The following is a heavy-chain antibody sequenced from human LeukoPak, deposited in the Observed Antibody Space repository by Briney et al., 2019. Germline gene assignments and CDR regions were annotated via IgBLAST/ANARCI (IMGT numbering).Heavy chain of an antibody. D-gene: IGHD2-15*01. V-gene: IGHV1-69*13. CDR2: IIPIFGTA. Sequence: ASVKVSCKASGGTFSSYAISWVRQAPGQGLEWMGGIIPIFGTANYAQKFQGRVTITADESTSTAYMELSSLRSEDTAVYYCARGGYCSDGSCAFDPWGQGTLVTVSS. J-gene: IGHJ5*02. CDR1: GGTFSSYA. CDR3: ARGGYCSDGSCAFDP.